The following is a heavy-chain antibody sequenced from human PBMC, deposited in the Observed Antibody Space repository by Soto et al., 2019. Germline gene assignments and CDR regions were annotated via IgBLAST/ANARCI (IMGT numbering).Heavy chain of an antibody. CDR1: GGTLSSYY. J-gene: IGHJ4*02. D-gene: IGHD3-22*01. Sequence: ETLSLTFTVSGGTLSSYYWSWIRPPPGKGLEWIGYIYYSGSTNYNPSLKSRVTISVDTSKNQFSLKLSSVTAADTAVYYCARIYYDSVFDYWGQGTLVTVSS. CDR2: IYYSGST. CDR3: ARIYYDSVFDY. V-gene: IGHV4-59*08.